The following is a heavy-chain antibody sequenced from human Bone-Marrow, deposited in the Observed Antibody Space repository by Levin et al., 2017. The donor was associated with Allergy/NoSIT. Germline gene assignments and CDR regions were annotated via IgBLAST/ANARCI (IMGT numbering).Heavy chain of an antibody. Sequence: SQTLSLTCSVSGGSISSSTYSWGWIRQPPGKGLEWIGNVYYTGSTHYNPSLKSRVTISADTSKNQFSLKLSSVTAADTAVCYCARAPYDGPARPYQSDYWGQGTLVTVSS. CDR3: ARAPYDGPARPYQSDY. CDR2: VYYTGST. D-gene: IGHD3-10*01. V-gene: IGHV4-39*01. J-gene: IGHJ4*02. CDR1: GGSISSSTYS.